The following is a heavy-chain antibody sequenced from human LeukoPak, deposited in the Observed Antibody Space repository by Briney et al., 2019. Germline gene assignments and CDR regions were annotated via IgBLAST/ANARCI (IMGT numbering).Heavy chain of an antibody. CDR2: INPKSGST. J-gene: IGHJ4*02. Sequence: ASVKVSCKVSGYTLTDYYLHWVRQAPGQGLEWMGWINPKSGSTHYAQKFQGRVIMTRDTSLNTAYLELTSLRSDDTAIYFCGRGVSRGWTDYWGQGTLVTASS. V-gene: IGHV1-2*02. D-gene: IGHD2-15*01. CDR3: GRGVSRGWTDY. CDR1: GYTLTDYY.